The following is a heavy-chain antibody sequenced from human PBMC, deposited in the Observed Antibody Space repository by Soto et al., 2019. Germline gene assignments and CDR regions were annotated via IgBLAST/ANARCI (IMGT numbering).Heavy chain of an antibody. Sequence: GGSLRLSCAASGFSVSTYSMNWVRQAPGKGLEWVSYLRSRDSTIYYAESVEGRFTISGDDAKNSMYLQMNSLRDEDTAVYYCVRDYDYAFDHWGQGTLVTVSS. V-gene: IGHV3-48*02. J-gene: IGHJ4*02. CDR3: VRDYDYAFDH. D-gene: IGHD3-16*01. CDR1: GFSVSTYS. CDR2: LRSRDSTI.